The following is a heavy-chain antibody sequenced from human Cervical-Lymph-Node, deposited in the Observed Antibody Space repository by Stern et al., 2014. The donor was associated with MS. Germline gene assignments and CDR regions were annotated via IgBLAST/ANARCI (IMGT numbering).Heavy chain of an antibody. Sequence: QVQLVQSGGGVVQPGRSLRLSCAASGFTFSTYGMHWVRQAPGKGLEWVANIWYDESNEDYANSVKGRFTISRDNLKNTLYLQMNSLRAEDTAVYYCAREGPYRYFYSSRVESYFDYWGQGTLVTVSS. CDR3: AREGPYRYFYSSRVESYFDY. CDR1: GFTFSTYG. J-gene: IGHJ4*02. D-gene: IGHD3-22*01. CDR2: IWYDESNE. V-gene: IGHV3-33*01.